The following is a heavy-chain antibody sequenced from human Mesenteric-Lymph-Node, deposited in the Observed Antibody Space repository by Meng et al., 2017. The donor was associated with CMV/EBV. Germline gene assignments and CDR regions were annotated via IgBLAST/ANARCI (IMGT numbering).Heavy chain of an antibody. CDR2: INPNSGGT. D-gene: IGHD2-2*01. CDR1: YTFTGYY. V-gene: IGHV1-2*06. CDR3: ARVPEGYCSSTSCNLDY. J-gene: IGHJ4*02. Sequence: YTFTGYYMHWVRQAPGQGLEWMGRINPNSGGTNYAQKSQGRVTMTRDTSITTAYMELSRLTSDDTAVYYCARVPEGYCSSTSCNLDYWGQGTLVTVSS.